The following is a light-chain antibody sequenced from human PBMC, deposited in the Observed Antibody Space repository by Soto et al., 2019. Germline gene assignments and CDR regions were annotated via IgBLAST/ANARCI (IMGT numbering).Light chain of an antibody. CDR3: EQYNCYSWT. J-gene: IGKJ1*01. CDR2: KAS. V-gene: IGKV1-5*03. CDR1: QSISSW. Sequence: DIQMTQSPSTLSASVGDRVTITCRASQSISSWLAWYQHKPGKAPKLLIYKASSFESVVPSRFSGSGSGTEFTLTISSLQPDDFATYYGEQYNCYSWTFGQGTKVEI.